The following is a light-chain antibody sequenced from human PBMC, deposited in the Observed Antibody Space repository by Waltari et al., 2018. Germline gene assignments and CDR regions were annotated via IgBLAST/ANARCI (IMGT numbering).Light chain of an antibody. CDR3: QQYYSIPYT. CDR1: QDVLYSSNNKNY. J-gene: IGKJ2*01. V-gene: IGKV4-1*01. CDR2: WAS. Sequence: DIVMTQSPDSLPVSLGQRATIRSKSSQDVLYSSNNKNYFAWYQQKPGQPPKLLISWASVRESGVPDRFSGSGSGTDFTLTISSLQAEDVAVYYCQQYYSIPYTFGQGTKLEIK.